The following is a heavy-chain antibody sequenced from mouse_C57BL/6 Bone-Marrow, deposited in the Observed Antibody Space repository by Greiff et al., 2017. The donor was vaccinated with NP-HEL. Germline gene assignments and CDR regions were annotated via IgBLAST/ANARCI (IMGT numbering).Heavy chain of an antibody. CDR2: IYPRSGNT. CDR3: ARGYGSSLYYAMDY. V-gene: IGHV1-81*01. J-gene: IGHJ4*01. CDR1: GYTFTSYG. D-gene: IGHD1-1*01. Sequence: VQLQQSGAELARPGASVKLSCKASGYTFTSYGISWVKQRTGQGLEWIGEIYPRSGNTYYNEKFKGKATLTADKSSSTAYMELRSLTSEDSAVYFCARGYGSSLYYAMDYWGQGTSVTVSS.